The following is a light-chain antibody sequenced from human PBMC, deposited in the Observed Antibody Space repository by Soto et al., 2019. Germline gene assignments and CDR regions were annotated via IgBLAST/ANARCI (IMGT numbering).Light chain of an antibody. Sequence: EIVLTQSPGTLSLSPGERATLSCRASQSVSSSYVAWYQQKFGQAPRLLIHGTSHRATGTPDRFSGSGSGTDFTLTITRLEPEDIAVYYCQQYGTSPPVYTFGRGTKLEIK. CDR1: QSVSSSY. V-gene: IGKV3-20*01. CDR3: QQYGTSPPVYT. J-gene: IGKJ2*01. CDR2: GTS.